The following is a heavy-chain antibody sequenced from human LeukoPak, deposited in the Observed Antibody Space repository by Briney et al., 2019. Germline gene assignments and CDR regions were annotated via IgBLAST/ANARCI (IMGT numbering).Heavy chain of an antibody. J-gene: IGHJ4*02. D-gene: IGHD6-19*01. Sequence: SETLSLTCAVSGDSVSGSCWWSWVRQPPHKGLEWIGEIHHSGSSNYNPSLESRVIISLDGSKNLLSLYLSSVTAADTAMYFCARSSLAVYFDYWGQGTLVTASS. V-gene: IGHV4-4*02. CDR3: ARSSLAVYFDY. CDR1: GDSVSGSCW. CDR2: IHHSGSS.